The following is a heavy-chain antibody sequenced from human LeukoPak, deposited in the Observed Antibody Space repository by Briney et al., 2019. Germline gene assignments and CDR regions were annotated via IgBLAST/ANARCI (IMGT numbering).Heavy chain of an antibody. CDR2: FNPNSCGT. Sequence: GASVTVSCTASGYTFTGYYMHWVGQSPGQEVEWMGWFNPNSCGTNYTQKFQSRVTTTRNTSTSTAYRELSRLRSDDTAVYCCARPYNWSDDDAFDIWGQGKIITVSS. J-gene: IGHJ3*02. CDR3: ARPYNWSDDDAFDI. V-gene: IGHV1-2*02. CDR1: GYTFTGYY. D-gene: IGHD1-1*01.